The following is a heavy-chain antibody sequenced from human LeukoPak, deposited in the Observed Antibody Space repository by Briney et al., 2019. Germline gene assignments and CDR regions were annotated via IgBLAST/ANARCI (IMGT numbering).Heavy chain of an antibody. CDR2: ISSSSSYI. J-gene: IGHJ3*02. CDR3: ARGWSEYYDSSGYYFDAFDI. V-gene: IGHV3-21*01. D-gene: IGHD3-22*01. CDR1: GFTFSSYE. Sequence: GGSLRLSCAASGFTFSSYELNWVRQAPGKGLEWVSSISSSSSYIYYADSVKGRFTISRDNAKNSLYLQMNSLRAEDTAVYYCARGWSEYYDSSGYYFDAFDIWGQGTMVTVSS.